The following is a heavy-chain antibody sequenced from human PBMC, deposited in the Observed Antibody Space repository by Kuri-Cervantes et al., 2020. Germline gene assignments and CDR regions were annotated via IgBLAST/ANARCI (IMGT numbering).Heavy chain of an antibody. CDR3: ARYFXXWSYWVDP. CDR2: IYYSGNT. Sequence: SETLSLTCTVSGGSIDRSSYHWGWIRQLPGKGLEWIGYIYYSGNTNYNPSLRSRATISVDMSKNQFSLKLRSVTAADTXVYYCARYFXXWSYWVDPWGQGILVTVSS. V-gene: IGHV4-39*01. D-gene: IGHD1-26*01. J-gene: IGHJ5*02. CDR1: GGSIDRSSYH.